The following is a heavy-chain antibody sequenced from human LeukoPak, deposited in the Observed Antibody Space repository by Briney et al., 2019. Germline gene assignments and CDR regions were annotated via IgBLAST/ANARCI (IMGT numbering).Heavy chain of an antibody. CDR1: GGSISSFY. CDR3: ARHGLAQRSDWFDP. CDR2: IYYNGST. J-gene: IGHJ5*02. V-gene: IGHV4-59*08. D-gene: IGHD3-3*01. Sequence: SETLSLTCTVSGGSISSFYWTWIRQPPGKGLEWIGYIYYNGSTKYNASLKSRVTISIDTSKNQFSLKLSSVTAADTAVYYCARHGLAQRSDWFDPWGQGTLVTVSS.